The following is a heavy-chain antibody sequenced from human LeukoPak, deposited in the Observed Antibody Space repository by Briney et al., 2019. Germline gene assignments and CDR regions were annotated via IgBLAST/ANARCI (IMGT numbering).Heavy chain of an antibody. D-gene: IGHD3-9*01. CDR2: ISWDSGSQ. CDR1: GFSLDDYA. Sequence: GGSLRLSCVGSGFSLDDYAIHWVRQVPGKGLEWVSSISWDSGSQAYADSVRGRFTISRDNAKNYLYLQMNSLRPEDTAFYYCIKDMGFDLLKDAFHIWGQGTLVTVSS. J-gene: IGHJ3*02. CDR3: IKDMGFDLLKDAFHI. V-gene: IGHV3-9*01.